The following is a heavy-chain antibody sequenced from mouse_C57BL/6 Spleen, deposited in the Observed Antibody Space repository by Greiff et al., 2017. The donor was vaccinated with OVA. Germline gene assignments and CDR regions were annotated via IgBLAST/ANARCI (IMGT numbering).Heavy chain of an antibody. CDR2: IDPSDSYT. CDR1: GYTFTSYW. V-gene: IGHV1-50*01. Sequence: QVQLQQSGAELVKPGASVKLSCKASGYTFTSYWMQWVKQRPGQGLEWIGEIDPSDSYTNYNQKFKGKATLTVDTSSSTAYMQLSSLTSEDSAVYYCARPLYGTYFDYWGQGTTLTVSS. J-gene: IGHJ2*01. CDR3: ARPLYGTYFDY. D-gene: IGHD1-1*01.